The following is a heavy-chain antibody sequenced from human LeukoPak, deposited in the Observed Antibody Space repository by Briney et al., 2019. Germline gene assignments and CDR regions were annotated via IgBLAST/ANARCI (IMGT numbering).Heavy chain of an antibody. V-gene: IGHV1-2*02. CDR3: ASSTVTPFGY. Sequence: ASVKVSCKTSGYTFSDYFMHWVRQAPGQGLEWMGWINPNSGGTKYAQRFQGRVTMTRDTSISTAYMELSRLTSDDTAVYYCASSTVTPFGYWGQGTLVTVSS. CDR1: GYTFSDYF. J-gene: IGHJ4*02. D-gene: IGHD4-17*01. CDR2: INPNSGGT.